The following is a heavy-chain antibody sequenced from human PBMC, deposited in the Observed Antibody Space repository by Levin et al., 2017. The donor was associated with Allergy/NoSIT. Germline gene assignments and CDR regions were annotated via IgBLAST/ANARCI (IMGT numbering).Heavy chain of an antibody. D-gene: IGHD1-26*01. CDR3: ARALIVGATSGGDY. CDR1: GFTFSSYW. J-gene: IGHJ4*02. CDR2: INGDGSST. V-gene: IGHV3-74*01. Sequence: GESLKISCAASGFTFSSYWMHWVRQAPGKGLVWVSRINGDGSSTNYADSVKGRFTISRDNAMNTLYLQMNSLRSDDTAVYYCARALIVGATSGGDYWGQGTLVTVSS.